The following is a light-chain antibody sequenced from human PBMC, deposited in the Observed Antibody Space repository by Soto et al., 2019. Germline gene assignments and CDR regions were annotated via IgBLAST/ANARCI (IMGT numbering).Light chain of an antibody. CDR1: SSNIGSNT. CDR3: QSYDSSLSGWV. CDR2: GNS. Sequence: QSVLTQSPSASGTPGQRVTISCSGSSSNIGSNTVNWYQQLPGTAPKLLIYGNSNRPSGVPDRFSGSKSGTSASLAITGLQAEDEADYYCQSYDSSLSGWVFGGGTKVTVL. J-gene: IGLJ3*02. V-gene: IGLV1-40*01.